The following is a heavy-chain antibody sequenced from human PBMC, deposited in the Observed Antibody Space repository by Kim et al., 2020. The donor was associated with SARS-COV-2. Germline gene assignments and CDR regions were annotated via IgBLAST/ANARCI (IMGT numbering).Heavy chain of an antibody. CDR1: TFSLDEYS. CDR2: IRTTAEGETV. CDR3: SIGLLYFGMPSYYLFEI. Sequence: GGSLRLSCEXSTFSLDEYSVTWFRQAPGRGLEWLGFIRTTAEGETVDYAASVKGRFTISRDDSKSVAYLQMGSLETGDAAFYFCSIGLLYFGMPSYYLFEIWGQGTQATVSS. V-gene: IGHV3-49*03. J-gene: IGHJ4*02. D-gene: IGHD1-26*01.